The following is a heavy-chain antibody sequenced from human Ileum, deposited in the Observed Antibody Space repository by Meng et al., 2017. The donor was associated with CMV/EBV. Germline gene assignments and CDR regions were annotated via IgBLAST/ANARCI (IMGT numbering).Heavy chain of an antibody. CDR2: IYPGDSDT. V-gene: IGHV5-51*01. CDR1: GYNFSSRW. CDR3: ERFGYSSSWLPPTNTWFDH. Sequence: GEALKISCQGSGYNFSSRWIAGLRQMPGKGLEWMGIIYPGDSDTRYSPSFQGQVTISADKSISTSYLQWSSLKASDTAMYYCERFGYSSSWLPPTNTWFDHWGQGTLVTVSS. D-gene: IGHD6-13*01. J-gene: IGHJ5*02.